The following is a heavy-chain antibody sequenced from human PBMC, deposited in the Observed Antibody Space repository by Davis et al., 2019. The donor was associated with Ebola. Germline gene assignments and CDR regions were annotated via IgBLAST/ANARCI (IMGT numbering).Heavy chain of an antibody. CDR2: INPNSGGT. V-gene: IGHV1-2*04. D-gene: IGHD3-16*01. Sequence: ASVKVSCKASGYTFTGYYMHWVRQAPGQGLEWMGWINPNSGGTNYAQKFQGWVTMTRDTSISTAYMELRSLRSDDTAVYYCARDGDYDYGMDVWGQGTTVTVSS. CDR1: GYTFTGYY. CDR3: ARDGDYDYGMDV. J-gene: IGHJ6*02.